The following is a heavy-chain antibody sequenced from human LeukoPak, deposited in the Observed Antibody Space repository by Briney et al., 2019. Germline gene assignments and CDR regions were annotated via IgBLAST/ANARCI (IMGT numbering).Heavy chain of an antibody. V-gene: IGHV4-59*08. CDR1: GGSISSYY. CDR3: ATGGGRGVPY. CDR2: IYYSGST. J-gene: IGHJ4*02. Sequence: PSETLSLTCTVSGGSISSYYWSWIRQPPGKGLEWIGYIYYSGSTNYNPSLKIRVTISVDTSKNQFSLKLSSVTAADTAVYYCATGGGRGVPYWGQGTLVTVSS. D-gene: IGHD3-10*01.